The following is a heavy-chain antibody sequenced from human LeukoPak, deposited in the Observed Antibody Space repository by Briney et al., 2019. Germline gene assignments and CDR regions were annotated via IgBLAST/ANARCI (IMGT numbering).Heavy chain of an antibody. CDR3: ARHGGATTHYDC. V-gene: IGHV3-74*01. CDR2: ISHDGRNI. J-gene: IGHJ4*02. D-gene: IGHD1-14*01. CDR1: GFTLSDYW. Sequence: GGPLRLSCAASGFTLSDYWMNWVRQAPGKGPVWVSHISHDGRNIAYADSVKGRFTISRDSAKNTQYLQMNRLTVRKTDVYYSARHGGATTHYDCCGQGTLVTVSS.